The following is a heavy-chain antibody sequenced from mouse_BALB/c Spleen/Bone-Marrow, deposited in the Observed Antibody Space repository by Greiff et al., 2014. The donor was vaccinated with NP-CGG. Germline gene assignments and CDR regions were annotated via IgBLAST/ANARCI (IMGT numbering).Heavy chain of an antibody. Sequence: VKLVESGAELVRPGSSVKISCKASGHAFSNYWMNWVKQRPGQGLEWIGQIFPGDGDTNYNGKFKGKATLTADKSSSTAYMQLNSLTSEDSAVYFCARSNYGYDVYFDYWGLGTTLTVSS. CDR2: IFPGDGDT. V-gene: IGHV1-80*01. CDR3: ARSNYGYDVYFDY. CDR1: GHAFSNYW. D-gene: IGHD2-2*01. J-gene: IGHJ2*01.